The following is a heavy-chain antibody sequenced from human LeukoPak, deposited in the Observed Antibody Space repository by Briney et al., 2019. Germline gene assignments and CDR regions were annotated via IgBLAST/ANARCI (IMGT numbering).Heavy chain of an antibody. V-gene: IGHV3-48*03. J-gene: IGHJ4*02. CDR1: GFTFSSYE. CDR2: ISSSGSTT. D-gene: IGHD3-22*01. Sequence: GGSLRLSCAASGFTFSSYEMNWVRQAPGKGLEWVSYISSSGSTTYYADSVKGRFTISRDNAKNSLYLQMNSLRAEDTAVYYCARDLYYYDSSDTDYWGQGTLVTVSS. CDR3: ARDLYYYDSSDTDY.